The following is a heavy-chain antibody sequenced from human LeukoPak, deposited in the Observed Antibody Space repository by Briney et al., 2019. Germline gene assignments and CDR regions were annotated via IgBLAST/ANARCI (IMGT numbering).Heavy chain of an antibody. V-gene: IGHV3-7*01. J-gene: IGHJ4*02. CDR3: AGSLRYFDDYYFDY. D-gene: IGHD3-9*01. CDR2: IKQDGSEK. Sequence: GGSLRLSCAASGFTFSSYWMSWVRQAPGKGLEWVANIKQDGSEKYYVDPVKGRFTISRDNAKNSLYLQMNSLRAEDTAVYYCAGSLRYFDDYYFDYWGQGTLVTVSS. CDR1: GFTFSSYW.